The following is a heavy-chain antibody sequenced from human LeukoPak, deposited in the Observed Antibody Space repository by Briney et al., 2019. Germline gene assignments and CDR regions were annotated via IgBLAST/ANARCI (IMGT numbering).Heavy chain of an antibody. CDR2: ISGSGGST. D-gene: IGHD6-19*01. Sequence: GGSLRLSCAASGFTFSSYSMNWVRQAPGKGLEWVSAISGSGGSTYYADSVKGRFTISRDNSKNTLYLQMNSLRAEDMAVYFCAGGTGWLIYYWGQGTLVTVSS. CDR3: AGGTGWLIYY. J-gene: IGHJ4*02. CDR1: GFTFSSYS. V-gene: IGHV3-23*01.